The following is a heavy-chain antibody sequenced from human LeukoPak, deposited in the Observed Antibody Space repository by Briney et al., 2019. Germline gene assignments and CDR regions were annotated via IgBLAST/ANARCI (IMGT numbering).Heavy chain of an antibody. D-gene: IGHD1-26*01. CDR1: GFTFSSYS. Sequence: GGSLRLSCAASGFTFSSYSMNWVRQAPGKGLEWVSYISSSSSTIYYADSVKGRFTISRDNAKNSLYLQMNSLRAEDTAVYYCARASGSYYGWFDPWGQGTLVTVSS. CDR2: ISSSSSTI. V-gene: IGHV3-48*01. J-gene: IGHJ5*02. CDR3: ARASGSYYGWFDP.